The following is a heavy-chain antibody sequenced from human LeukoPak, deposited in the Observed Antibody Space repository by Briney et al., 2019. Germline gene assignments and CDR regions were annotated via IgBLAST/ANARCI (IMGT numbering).Heavy chain of an antibody. J-gene: IGHJ6*02. CDR2: VNRDGSET. V-gene: IGHV3-7*03. D-gene: IGHD2-8*01. CDR1: GFTLSNHW. Sequence: HPGGSLRLSCAASGFTLSNHWMTWVRQVPGRGPEWVANVNRDGSETYYLDSVKGRFTISRDNAKNSLYLQMNSLRAEDTALYYCVRNNAMDVWGQGTTVIASS. CDR3: VRNNAMDV.